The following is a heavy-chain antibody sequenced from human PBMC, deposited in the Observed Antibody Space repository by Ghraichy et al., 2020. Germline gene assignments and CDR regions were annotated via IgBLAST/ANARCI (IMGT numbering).Heavy chain of an antibody. Sequence: IGEINHSGSTNYNPSLKSRVTISVDTSKNQFSLKLSSVTAADTAVYYCARPSPYDSSGYYYEYYFDYWG. CDR3: ARPSPYDSSGYYYEYYFDY. CDR2: INHSGST. V-gene: IGHV4-34*01. D-gene: IGHD3-22*01. J-gene: IGHJ4*01.